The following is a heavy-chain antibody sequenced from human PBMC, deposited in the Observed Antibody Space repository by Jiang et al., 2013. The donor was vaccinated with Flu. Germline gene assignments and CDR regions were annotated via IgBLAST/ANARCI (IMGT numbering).Heavy chain of an antibody. V-gene: IGHV1-3*01. J-gene: IGHJ4*02. CDR3: ARDLAYYDYIWGSYIFDY. D-gene: IGHD3-16*01. Sequence: RQAPGQRLEWMGWINAGSANTKYSQKFQGRVTITRDTSASTAYMELSSLRSEDTAVYYCARDLAYYDYIWGSYIFDYWGQGTLVTVSS. CDR2: INAGSANT.